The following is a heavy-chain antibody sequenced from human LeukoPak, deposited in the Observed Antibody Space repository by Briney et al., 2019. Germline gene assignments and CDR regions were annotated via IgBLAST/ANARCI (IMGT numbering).Heavy chain of an antibody. D-gene: IGHD6-19*01. V-gene: IGHV4-34*01. CDR2: INHSGST. Sequence: KPSETLSLTCAVCGGSFSGYYWSWIRQPPGKGLEWIGEINHSGSTNYNPSLKSRVTISVDTSKNQFSLKLSSVTAADTAVYYCARGRIAVYYYYYYMDVWGKGTTVTVSS. CDR3: ARGRIAVYYYYYYMDV. J-gene: IGHJ6*03. CDR1: GGSFSGYY.